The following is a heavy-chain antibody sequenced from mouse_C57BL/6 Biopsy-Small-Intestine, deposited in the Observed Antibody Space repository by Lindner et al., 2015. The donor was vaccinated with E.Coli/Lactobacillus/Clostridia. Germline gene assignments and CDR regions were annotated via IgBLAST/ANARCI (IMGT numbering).Heavy chain of an antibody. J-gene: IGHJ2*01. V-gene: IGHV1-31*01. CDR2: IYPYNGLS. CDR3: ARSEGSSGFFDY. CDR1: GSSFTGYY. Sequence: VQESGPELVKPGASVKISCKASGSSFTGYYMHWVKRSHGNILDWIGYIYPYNGLSSYNHKFRGKATLTVDKSSNTAYMELRTLTSEDSAVYFCARSEGSSGFFDYWGQGTTLTVSS. D-gene: IGHD3-2*02.